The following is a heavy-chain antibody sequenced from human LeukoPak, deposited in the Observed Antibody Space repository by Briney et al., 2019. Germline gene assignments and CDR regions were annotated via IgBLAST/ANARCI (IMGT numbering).Heavy chain of an antibody. CDR2: ISGNGDTT. CDR3: AKANYDSLRGPDSDY. CDR1: GFAFGSYV. J-gene: IGHJ4*02. Sequence: GSLRLSCGASGFAFGSYVMNWVRQAPGKGLEWVSSISGNGDTTYYADSVRGRFTISRDNSRNTLYLQMNSLRAEDTAVYYCAKANYDSLRGPDSDYWGQGTLVTVSS. V-gene: IGHV3-23*01. D-gene: IGHD3-22*01.